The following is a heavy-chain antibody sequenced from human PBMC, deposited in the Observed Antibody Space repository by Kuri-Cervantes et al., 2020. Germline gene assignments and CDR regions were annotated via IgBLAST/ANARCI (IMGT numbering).Heavy chain of an antibody. V-gene: IGHV3-23*01. D-gene: IGHD1-1*01. CDR2: ISGSGGST. CDR3: ANSGLLEPNNWFDP. J-gene: IGHJ5*02. CDR1: GFTFSAYG. Sequence: GESLKISCAASGFTFSAYGMHWVRQAPGKGLEWVSAISGSGGSTYYADSVKGRFTISRDNSKNTLFLQMNSLRAEDTAVYYCANSGLLEPNNWFDPWGQGTLVTVSS.